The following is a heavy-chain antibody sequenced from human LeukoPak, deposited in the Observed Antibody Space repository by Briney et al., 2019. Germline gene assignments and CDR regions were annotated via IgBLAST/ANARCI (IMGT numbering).Heavy chain of an antibody. D-gene: IGHD1-26*01. CDR2: IYYSGST. CDR1: GGSFSGYY. V-gene: IGHV4-34*01. Sequence: SETLSLTCAVYGGSFSGYYWSWIRQPPGKGLEWIGSIYYSGSTYYNPSLKSRVTISVDTSKNQFSLKLSSVTAADTAVYYCARGGIVGATTFAYWGQGTLVTVSS. J-gene: IGHJ4*02. CDR3: ARGGIVGATTFAY.